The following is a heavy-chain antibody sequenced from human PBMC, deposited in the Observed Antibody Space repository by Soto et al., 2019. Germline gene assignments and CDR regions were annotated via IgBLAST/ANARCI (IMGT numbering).Heavy chain of an antibody. Sequence: EVQLVESGGGLVKPGGSLRLSCAASGFTFSNYSMNWVRQAPGKGLEWVSSISSSSSYIYYADSVKGRFTISRHNAKNSLYQQINSLRCEDTTVYQCTRDVIIIAAHDYYGLDVWGQGTTVT. CDR2: ISSSSSYI. CDR1: GFTFSNYS. J-gene: IGHJ6*02. V-gene: IGHV3-21*01. D-gene: IGHD6-6*01. CDR3: TRDVIIIAAHDYYGLDV.